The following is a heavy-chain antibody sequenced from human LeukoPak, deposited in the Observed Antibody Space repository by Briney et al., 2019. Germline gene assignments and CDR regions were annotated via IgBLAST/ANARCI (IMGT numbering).Heavy chain of an antibody. Sequence: GGSLRLSCVASGYTFSDHGMPWVRQAPGKGLEWVAVISYDGSNKYYADSVKGRFTISRDNSKNTLYLQMNSLRAEDTAVYYCARDYGNPAEYFQHWGQGTLVTVSS. CDR1: GYTFSDHG. CDR3: ARDYGNPAEYFQH. J-gene: IGHJ1*01. CDR2: ISYDGSNK. D-gene: IGHD4-11*01. V-gene: IGHV3-30*19.